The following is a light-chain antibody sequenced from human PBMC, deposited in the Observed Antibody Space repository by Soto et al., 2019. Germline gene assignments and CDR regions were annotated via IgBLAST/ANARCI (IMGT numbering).Light chain of an antibody. V-gene: IGKV2-40*01. CDR1: QSLLDSDDGNTY. CDR2: TVS. J-gene: IGKJ4*01. CDR3: MQRREFPLT. Sequence: DIVMTQTPLSLPVTPGEPASISCGSSQSLLDSDDGNTYLDWYLQKPGQSPQLLIYTVSYRASGVPDRFSGSGSGTDLTLKISSVEAEYVGVYYCMQRREFPLTFGGGTKMEIK.